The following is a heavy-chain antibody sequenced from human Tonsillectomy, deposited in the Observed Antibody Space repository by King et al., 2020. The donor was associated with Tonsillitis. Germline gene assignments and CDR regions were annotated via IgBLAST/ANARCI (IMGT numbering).Heavy chain of an antibody. D-gene: IGHD6-19*01. V-gene: IGHV4-59*01. CDR1: GGSITSFY. CDR2: ISYSGRT. J-gene: IGHJ5*02. CDR3: LRGATPGVSGLFDP. Sequence: VQLQESGPGLVKPSETLSLTCTVSGGSITSFYWTWVRQPPGKGLEWIGYISYSGRTNYNPSLKSRVTMSVDTSRNQLSLELTSVTAADTAVYYCLRGATPGVSGLFDPWGQGTLVTVSS.